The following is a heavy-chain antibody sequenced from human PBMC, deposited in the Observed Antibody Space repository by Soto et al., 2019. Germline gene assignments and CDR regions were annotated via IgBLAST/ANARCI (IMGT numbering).Heavy chain of an antibody. CDR2: ISGSGGST. Sequence: PSETLSLTCTVSGGSTSSDNYWSWIRQAPGKGLEWVSAISGSGGSTYYADSVKGRFTISRDNSKNTLYLQMNSLRAEDTAVYYCANAILPSTQAPSDSGYDSYYYYGMDVWGPGTSVTVSS. CDR1: GGSTSSDN. J-gene: IGHJ6*02. V-gene: IGHV3-23*01. CDR3: ANAILPSTQAPSDSGYDSYYYYGMDV. D-gene: IGHD5-12*01.